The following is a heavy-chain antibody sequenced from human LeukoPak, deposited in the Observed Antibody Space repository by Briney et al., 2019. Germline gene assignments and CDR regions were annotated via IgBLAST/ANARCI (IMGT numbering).Heavy chain of an antibody. J-gene: IGHJ5*02. D-gene: IGHD6-13*01. CDR1: GFTFSSYS. CDR3: ARDLSAAGTVSWFDP. V-gene: IGHV3-21*01. Sequence: GGSLRLSCAASGFTFSSYSMNWVRQAPGEGLEWVSSISSSSSYIYYADSVKGRFTISRDNAKNSLYLQMNSLRAEDTAVYYCARDLSAAGTVSWFDPWGQGTLVTVSS. CDR2: ISSSSSYI.